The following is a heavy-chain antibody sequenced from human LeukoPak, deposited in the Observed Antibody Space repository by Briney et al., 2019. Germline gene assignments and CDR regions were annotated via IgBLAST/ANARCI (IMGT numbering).Heavy chain of an antibody. J-gene: IGHJ4*02. V-gene: IGHV3-23*01. D-gene: IGHD4-17*01. CDR3: AKDRDYGTFDY. Sequence: GGSLRLSCAASGFTFSSHGINWVRQAPGKGLEWVSAISGSGGSTYYADSVKGRFTISRDNSKNTLYLQMNSLRAEDTAVYYCAKDRDYGTFDYWGQGTLVTVSS. CDR2: ISGSGGST. CDR1: GFTFSSHG.